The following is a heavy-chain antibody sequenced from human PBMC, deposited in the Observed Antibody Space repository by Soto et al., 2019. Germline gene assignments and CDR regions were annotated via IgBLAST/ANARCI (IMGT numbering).Heavy chain of an antibody. J-gene: IGHJ5*02. CDR3: AKDPRITIFGVVTKNWFDP. V-gene: IGHV3-30*18. Sequence: GGSLRLACAASGFTFSSYGMHWVRQAPGKGLEWVAVISYDGSNKYYADAVKGRFTISRDNSKNTLYLQMNSLRAEDTAVYYCAKDPRITIFGVVTKNWFDPWGQGTLVTVSS. CDR1: GFTFSSYG. CDR2: ISYDGSNK. D-gene: IGHD3-3*01.